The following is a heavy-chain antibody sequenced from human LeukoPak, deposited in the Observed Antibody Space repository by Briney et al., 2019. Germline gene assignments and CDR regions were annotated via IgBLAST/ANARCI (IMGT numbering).Heavy chain of an antibody. V-gene: IGHV3-7*01. CDR1: GFTFSNYW. D-gene: IGHD1-26*01. J-gene: IGHJ4*02. CDR2: IKKNGSEK. CDR3: TRGVGDTYSNFDY. Sequence: GGSLRLSCAASGFTFSNYWMSWVRQAPGKGLEWVANIKKNGSEKYYVDSVKGRFTISRDNAKNSLYLQMNSLRAEDTAVFYCTRGVGDTYSNFDYWGQGTQVTVSS.